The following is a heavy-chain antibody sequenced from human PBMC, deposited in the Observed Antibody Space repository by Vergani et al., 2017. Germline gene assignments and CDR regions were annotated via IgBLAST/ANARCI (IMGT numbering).Heavy chain of an antibody. Sequence: QVQLQESGPGLVKPSQTLSLTCTVSGGSISSGSYYWSWIRQPPGKGLEWIGYIYYSGSTNYNPSLKSRVTISVDTSKNQFSLKLSSVTAADTAVYYCARGGDGYNYNYWGQGTLVTVSS. J-gene: IGHJ4*02. D-gene: IGHD5-24*01. V-gene: IGHV4-61*01. CDR2: IYYSGST. CDR1: GGSISSGSYY. CDR3: ARGGDGYNYNY.